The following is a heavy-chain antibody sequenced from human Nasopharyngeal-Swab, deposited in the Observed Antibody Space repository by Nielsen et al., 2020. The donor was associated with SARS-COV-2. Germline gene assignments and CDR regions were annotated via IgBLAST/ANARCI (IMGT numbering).Heavy chain of an antibody. V-gene: IGHV3-9*01. CDR3: AKDIGYSSGFPDY. CDR2: ISWNSGSI. D-gene: IGHD6-19*01. Sequence: SLKISCAASGFTFDDYAMHWVRQAPGKGLEWVSGISWNSGSIGYADSVKGRFTISRDNAKNSLYLQMNSLRAEDTALYYCAKDIGYSSGFPDYWGQGTLVTVSP. J-gene: IGHJ4*02. CDR1: GFTFDDYA.